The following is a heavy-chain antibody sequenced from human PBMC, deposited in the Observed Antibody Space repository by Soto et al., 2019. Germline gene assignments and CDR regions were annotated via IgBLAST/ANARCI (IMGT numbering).Heavy chain of an antibody. J-gene: IGHJ4*02. D-gene: IGHD2-8*02. CDR2: FSLSGTT. V-gene: IGHV4-4*07. CDR1: GASITGSFF. CDR3: ARGMTPPGAPAWYYFDS. Sequence: LQPLSLTYTVSGASITGSFFWRWMRQRAGEGLEWIGRFSLSGTTNYNPSLRSRVTMSADVSKNQFSLRLTSVTAADTALYYCARGMTPPGAPAWYYFDSWGQATLVT.